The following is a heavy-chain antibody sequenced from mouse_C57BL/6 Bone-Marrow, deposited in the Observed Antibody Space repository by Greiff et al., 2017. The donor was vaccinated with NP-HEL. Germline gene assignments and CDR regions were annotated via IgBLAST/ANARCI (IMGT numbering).Heavy chain of an antibody. J-gene: IGHJ1*03. CDR2: IYPGDGDT. CDR3: ARWRDYYGSSYFDV. D-gene: IGHD1-1*01. CDR1: GYAFSSYW. Sequence: QVQLKESGAELVKPGASVKISCKASGYAFSSYWMNWVKQRPGKGLEWIGQIYPGDGDTNYNGKFKGKATLTADKSSSTAYMQLSSLTSEDSAVYFCARWRDYYGSSYFDVWGTGTTVTVSS. V-gene: IGHV1-80*01.